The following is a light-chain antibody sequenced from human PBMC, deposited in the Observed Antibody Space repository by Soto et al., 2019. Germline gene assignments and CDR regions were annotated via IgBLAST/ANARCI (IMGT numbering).Light chain of an antibody. J-gene: IGLJ1*01. V-gene: IGLV2-11*01. Sequence: QSALTQPRSVSGSPGQSVTISCTGTSSDVGGYNYVSWYPQHPGKAPKLMIYDVSKRPSGVPDRFSGSKSGNTASLTSSGLQAEDEADYYCCSYAGSYVFGTGTKVTVL. CDR3: CSYAGSYV. CDR1: SSDVGGYNY. CDR2: DVS.